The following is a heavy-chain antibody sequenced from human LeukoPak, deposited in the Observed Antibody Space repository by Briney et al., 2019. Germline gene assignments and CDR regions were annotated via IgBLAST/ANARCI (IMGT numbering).Heavy chain of an antibody. D-gene: IGHD6-13*01. CDR1: GGSISSGGYC. CDR2: IYYSGST. Sequence: SQTLSLTCTVSGGSISSGGYCWSWIRQHPGKGLEWIGYIYYSGSTYYNPSLKSRVTISVDTSNNQFSLKLSSVTAADTAVYYCARSSSWSSDYWGQGTLVTVSS. V-gene: IGHV4-31*03. J-gene: IGHJ4*02. CDR3: ARSSSWSSDY.